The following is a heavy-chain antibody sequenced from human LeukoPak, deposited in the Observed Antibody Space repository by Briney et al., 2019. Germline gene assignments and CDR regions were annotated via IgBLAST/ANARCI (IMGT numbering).Heavy chain of an antibody. CDR2: IYYSGST. D-gene: IGHD5-24*01. J-gene: IGHJ6*03. V-gene: IGHV4-61*01. CDR1: GYSISSGYY. CDR3: ARDAGDGYNFGYYYYMDV. Sequence: SETLSLTCTVSGYSISSGYYWGWIRQPPGKGLEWIGYIYYSGSTNYNPSLKSRVTISVDTSKNQFSLKLSSVTAADTAVYYCARDAGDGYNFGYYYYMDVWGKGTTVTVSS.